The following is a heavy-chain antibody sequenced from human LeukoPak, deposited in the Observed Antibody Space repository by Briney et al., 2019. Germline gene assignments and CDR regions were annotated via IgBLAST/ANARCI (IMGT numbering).Heavy chain of an antibody. V-gene: IGHV4-39*01. Sequence: SETLSLTCTVSGGSISSSSYYWGWIRQPPGKGLEWIGSIYYSGSTYYNPSLKSRVTISVDTSKNQFSLKLSSVTAADTAVYYCARRGIAVAGADNWSDPWGQGTLVTVSS. CDR3: ARRGIAVAGADNWSDP. J-gene: IGHJ5*02. D-gene: IGHD6-19*01. CDR2: IYYSGST. CDR1: GGSISSSSYY.